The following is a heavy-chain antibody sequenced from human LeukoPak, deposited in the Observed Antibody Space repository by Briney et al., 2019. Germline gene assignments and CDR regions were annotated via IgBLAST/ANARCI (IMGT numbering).Heavy chain of an antibody. D-gene: IGHD7-27*01. CDR1: GLTVSSNY. CDR3: AKNWGGPGY. J-gene: IGHJ4*02. V-gene: IGHV3-53*01. Sequence: GGSLRLSCEASGLTVSSNYMSWVRQAPGKGLEWVSIIYSGGSTYYADSVKGRFIISRDNSKNTLYLQMNSLRAEDTAVYYCAKNWGGPGYWGQGTLVTVSS. CDR2: IYSGGST.